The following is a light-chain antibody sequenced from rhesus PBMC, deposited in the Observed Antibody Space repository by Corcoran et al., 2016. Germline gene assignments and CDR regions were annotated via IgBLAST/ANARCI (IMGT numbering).Light chain of an antibody. Sequence: DIQMTQSPSSLSASVGDTVTITCRASQGISSYLNWFQQKPGKDPKLLIYAASSLQSGVPSRFSGSGSGTDVTLTISSLQPEDFAAYYCQQHNSHPLTFGGGTKVELK. CDR2: AAS. CDR3: QQHNSHPLT. J-gene: IGKJ4*01. CDR1: QGISSY. V-gene: IGKV1-28*03.